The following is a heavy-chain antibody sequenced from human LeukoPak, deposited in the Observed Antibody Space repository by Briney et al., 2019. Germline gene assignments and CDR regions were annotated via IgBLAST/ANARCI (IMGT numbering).Heavy chain of an antibody. CDR2: ISSSSSYI. V-gene: IGHV3-21*01. CDR1: GFSFSNHY. J-gene: IGHJ5*02. Sequence: GGSLRLSCAASGFSFSNHYINWVRQAPGKGLEWVSSISSSSSYIYYADSVKGRFTISRDNAKNSLYLQMNSLRAEDTAVYYCARGGSAGTGWFDPWGQGTLVTVSS. CDR3: ARGGSAGTGWFDP. D-gene: IGHD6-13*01.